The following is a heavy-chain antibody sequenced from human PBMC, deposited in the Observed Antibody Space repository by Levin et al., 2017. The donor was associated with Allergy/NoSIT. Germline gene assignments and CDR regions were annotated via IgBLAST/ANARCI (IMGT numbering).Heavy chain of an antibody. CDR2: ISFDGSKK. D-gene: IGHD3-10*01. CDR3: AKDHGMLRGIIEY. J-gene: IGHJ4*02. CDR1: GVTFRSYG. Sequence: PGGSLRLSCAASGVTFRSYGMYWVRQAPGKGLEWVAVISFDGSKKYYADSVKGRFTISRDNSKNTLYLQMISLRAEDTAVYYCAKDHGMLRGIIEYWGQGTLVPVSS. V-gene: IGHV3-30*18.